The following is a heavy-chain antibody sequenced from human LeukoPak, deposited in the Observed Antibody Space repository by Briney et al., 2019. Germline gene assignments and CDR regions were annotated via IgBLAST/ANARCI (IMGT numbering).Heavy chain of an antibody. D-gene: IGHD1-26*01. Sequence: SETLSLTCTVSGGSISSYYWSWIRQSAGKGLEWIGRIYTSGSTDYNPSLKSRVTMSVDTSKNQFSLKLSSVTAADTAMYYCAGNGGSGTYYDGSFDYWGQGTLVTVSS. CDR2: IYTSGST. J-gene: IGHJ4*02. CDR3: AGNGGSGTYYDGSFDY. CDR1: GGSISSYY. V-gene: IGHV4-4*07.